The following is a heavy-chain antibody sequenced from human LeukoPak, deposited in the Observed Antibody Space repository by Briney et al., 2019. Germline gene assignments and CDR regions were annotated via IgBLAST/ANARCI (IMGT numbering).Heavy chain of an antibody. V-gene: IGHV4-34*01. CDR3: ARGRYSSDVDY. D-gene: IGHD6-19*01. Sequence: SETLSLTCAVYGGSFSGYYWSWIRQPPGKGLEWIGEINHSGSTNYNPSLKRRGTISVDTSKTQFSLKLSSGTAADTAVYYCARGRYSSDVDYWGQGTLVTVSS. CDR1: GGSFSGYY. CDR2: INHSGST. J-gene: IGHJ4*02.